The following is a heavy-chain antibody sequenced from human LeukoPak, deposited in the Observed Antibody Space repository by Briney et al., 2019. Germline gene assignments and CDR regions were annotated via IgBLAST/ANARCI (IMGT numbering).Heavy chain of an antibody. Sequence: GGSLRLSCAASGXTFSNFGVNWVRQAPGKGLEWVSSISSSSSYISYADSVKGRFTISRDNAKNSLDLQMNSLRAEDTAVYYCAIDRYSSGWYTFDYWGQGTLVTVSS. CDR2: ISSSSSYI. D-gene: IGHD6-19*01. CDR3: AIDRYSSGWYTFDY. J-gene: IGHJ4*02. CDR1: GXTFSNFG. V-gene: IGHV3-21*01.